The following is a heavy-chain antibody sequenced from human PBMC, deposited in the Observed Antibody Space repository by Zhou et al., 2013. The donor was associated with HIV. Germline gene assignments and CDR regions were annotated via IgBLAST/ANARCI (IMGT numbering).Heavy chain of an antibody. J-gene: IGHJ4*02. D-gene: IGHD3-10*01. CDR1: GYMFSNYG. CDR2: TSAYSGST. Sequence: QIQLVQSGSEVKKPGASVKVSCKTSGYMFSNYGVSWVRQAPGQGLEWMGWTSAYSGSTNYAQKFEGRVTMTTDTFTKTAYMELRSLRFDDTAVYYCAKDRRLVSFGEPLGHWGQGTLVTVSS. CDR3: AKDRRLVSFGEPLGH. V-gene: IGHV1-18*01.